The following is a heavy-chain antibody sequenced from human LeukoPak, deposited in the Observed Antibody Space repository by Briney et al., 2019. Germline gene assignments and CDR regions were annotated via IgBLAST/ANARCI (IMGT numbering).Heavy chain of an antibody. CDR1: GFTFSSYA. CDR3: AKDLRVQAGTNPLYFDY. J-gene: IGHJ4*02. D-gene: IGHD6-19*01. CDR2: ISGSGGST. Sequence: PGGSLRLSCAASGFTFSSYAMSWVRQAPGKGLEWVSAISGSGGSTYYADSVKGRFTTSRDNSKNTLYLQMNSLRAEDTAVYYCAKDLRVQAGTNPLYFDYWGQGTLVTVSS. V-gene: IGHV3-23*01.